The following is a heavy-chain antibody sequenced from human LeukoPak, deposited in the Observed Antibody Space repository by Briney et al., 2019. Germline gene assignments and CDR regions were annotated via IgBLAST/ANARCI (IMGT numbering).Heavy chain of an antibody. CDR3: VRQRGASGTINHFDP. J-gene: IGHJ5*02. Sequence: GESLKISCKTSGYSFTTYWIGWVRQMPGTGLEWVGAIYPDDSDTRYSPSFQGQVVISADRSIRTAYLQWNTLKTSDTAMYYCVRQRGASGTINHFDPWGQGTLVTISS. CDR2: IYPDDSDT. V-gene: IGHV5-51*01. CDR1: GYSFTTYW. D-gene: IGHD3-10*01.